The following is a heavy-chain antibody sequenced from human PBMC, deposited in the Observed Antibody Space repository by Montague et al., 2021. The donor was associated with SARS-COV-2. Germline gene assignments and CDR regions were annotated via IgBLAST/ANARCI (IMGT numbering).Heavy chain of an antibody. CDR2: IYNGGST. CDR3: ARDAVEKRVRPRRTGRVEENCDYVLDV. Sequence: SETLSLTCTVSGGSISNYYWSWIRQPPGQGLEWIGYIYNGGSTNYNPSLRSRVTISVDPSAIQFSLRLSSVTAAATAVDYCARDAVEKRVRPRRTGRVEENCDYVLDVWGQGTTVIVSS. CDR1: GGSISNYY. D-gene: IGHD3-10*02. V-gene: IGHV4-59*01. J-gene: IGHJ6*02.